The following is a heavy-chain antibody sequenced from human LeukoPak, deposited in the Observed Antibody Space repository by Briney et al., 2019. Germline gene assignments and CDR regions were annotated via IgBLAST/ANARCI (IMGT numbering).Heavy chain of an antibody. CDR3: ARYPYDSSGYYYVEDY. J-gene: IGHJ4*02. V-gene: IGHV1-46*01. CDR2: INPGGGST. D-gene: IGHD3-22*01. CDR1: GYTFTSYY. Sequence: ASVKVSCKASGYTFTSYYMHWVRQAPGQGLEWMGIINPGGGSTSYAQKFQGRVTMTRDTSTSTVYMELSSLRSEDTAVYYCARYPYDSSGYYYVEDYWGQGTLVTVSS.